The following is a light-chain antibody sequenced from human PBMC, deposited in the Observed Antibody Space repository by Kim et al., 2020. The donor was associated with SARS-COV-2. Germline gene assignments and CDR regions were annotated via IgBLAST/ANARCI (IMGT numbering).Light chain of an antibody. J-gene: IGLJ2*01. CDR3: QSYDSSLSGFVV. CDR1: SSNSGAGYD. CDR2: GNS. Sequence: VTISCIGSSSNSGAGYDVHWYQQLPGTAPKLLIYGNSNRPSGVPDRFSGSKSGTSAALAITGLQAEDEADYYCQSYDSSLSGFVVFGGGTQLTVL. V-gene: IGLV1-40*01.